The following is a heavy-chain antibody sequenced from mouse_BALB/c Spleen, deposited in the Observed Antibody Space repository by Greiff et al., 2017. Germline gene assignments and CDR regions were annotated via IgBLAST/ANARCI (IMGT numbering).Heavy chain of an antibody. CDR3: ARHLVYAMDY. Sequence: EVNVVESGGDLVKPGGSLKLSCAASGFTFSSYGMSWVRQTPDKRLEWVATISSGGSYTYYPDSVKGRFTISRDNAKNTLYLQMSSLKSEDTAMYYCARHLVYAMDYWGQGTSVTVSS. CDR1: GFTFSSYG. J-gene: IGHJ4*01. CDR2: ISSGGSYT. V-gene: IGHV5-6*01.